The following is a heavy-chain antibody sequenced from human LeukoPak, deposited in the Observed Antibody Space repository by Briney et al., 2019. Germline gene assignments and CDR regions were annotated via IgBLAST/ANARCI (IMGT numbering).Heavy chain of an antibody. CDR1: GGSINTFY. CDR2: IYYSGIT. Sequence: SETLSLTCTVSGGSINTFYWSWLRQPPGKGLEWIGRIYYSGITDYNPSLKSRVTISVDTSKNQFSLKLSSVTAADTAVYYCAREEIRSWFDPWGQGTLVTVSS. V-gene: IGHV4-59*01. CDR3: AREEIRSWFDP. J-gene: IGHJ5*02. D-gene: IGHD5-24*01.